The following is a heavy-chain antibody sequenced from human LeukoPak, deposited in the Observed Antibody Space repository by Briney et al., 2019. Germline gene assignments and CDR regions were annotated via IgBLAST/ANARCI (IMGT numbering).Heavy chain of an antibody. CDR1: GGSISTYY. CDR2: IYTSGNT. V-gene: IGHV4-4*07. CDR3: AKSNGYGLVDI. J-gene: IGHJ3*02. D-gene: IGHD3-10*01. Sequence: SETLSLTCTVSGGSISTYYWTWIRLPAGKGLEWIGRIYTSGNTNYNPSLKSRVTMSVDTSKNQFSLKLSSVTAADTAVYYCAKSNGYGLVDIWGQGTMVTVSS.